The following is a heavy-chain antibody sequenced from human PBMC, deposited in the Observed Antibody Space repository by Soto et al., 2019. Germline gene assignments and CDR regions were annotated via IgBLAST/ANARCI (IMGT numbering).Heavy chain of an antibody. Sequence: ASMKVSCKASGYTFTNYGITWVRQAPGQGLEWMGWISDYNGNTYYGKKFQGRVTMTTDTSTRRAYMELKSLRSDDTAVYYCAREGYYSGSGSYSPPRYYGMDVWGQGTTVTVSS. V-gene: IGHV1-18*01. CDR3: AREGYYSGSGSYSPPRYYGMDV. J-gene: IGHJ6*02. D-gene: IGHD3-10*01. CDR2: ISDYNGNT. CDR1: GYTFTNYG.